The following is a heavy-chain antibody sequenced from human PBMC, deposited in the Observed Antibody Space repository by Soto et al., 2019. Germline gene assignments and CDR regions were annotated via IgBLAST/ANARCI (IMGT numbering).Heavy chain of an antibody. J-gene: IGHJ5*01. Sequence: EEQLLESGGGLVQPGGSLRLSCAASGFTCSNHAMNWVRQAPGKGLEWVSTISGGGTNTYYADSVKGRFTISRDNSKNTLYLQLNSLRAEDAAVYYCAKDAYGSGLDWFDSWGQGTRVTVSS. CDR2: ISGGGTNT. V-gene: IGHV3-23*01. CDR3: AKDAYGSGLDWFDS. CDR1: GFTCSNHA. D-gene: IGHD3-10*01.